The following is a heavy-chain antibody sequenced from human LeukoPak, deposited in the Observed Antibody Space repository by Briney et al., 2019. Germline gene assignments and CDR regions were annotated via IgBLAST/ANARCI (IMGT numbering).Heavy chain of an antibody. J-gene: IGHJ4*02. Sequence: PSETLSLTCAVYGGSFSGYYWSWIRQPPGKGLEWIGEINHSGSTYYNPSLKSRVTISVDTSKNQFSLKLSSVTAADTAVYYCARLGWSTLTFDYWGQGTLVTVSS. CDR2: INHSGST. D-gene: IGHD1-26*01. V-gene: IGHV4-34*01. CDR3: ARLGWSTLTFDY. CDR1: GGSFSGYY.